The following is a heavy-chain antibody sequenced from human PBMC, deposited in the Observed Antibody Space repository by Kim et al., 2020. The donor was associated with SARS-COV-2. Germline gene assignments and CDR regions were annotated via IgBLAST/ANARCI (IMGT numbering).Heavy chain of an antibody. CDR2: IHSSGST. Sequence: SDTLSLTCTVSGASISSGGYYWSWIRQHPGKGLEWIGNIHSSGSTYYNPSLKSRITISLDTSKNQFSLNLTSVTAAATAVFYCACKGDFWSGNRFDYWG. CDR1: GASISSGGYY. CDR3: ACKGDFWSGNRFDY. J-gene: IGHJ4*01. D-gene: IGHD3-3*01. V-gene: IGHV4-31*03.